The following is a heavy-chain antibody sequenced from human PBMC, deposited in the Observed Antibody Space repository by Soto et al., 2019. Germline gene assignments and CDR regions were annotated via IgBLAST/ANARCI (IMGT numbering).Heavy chain of an antibody. CDR2: ISYDGSNK. CDR3: AKDQASRSSGWYGGYLWDY. Sequence: PGGSLRLSCAASGFTFSSYGMHWVRQAPGKGLEWVAVISYDGSNKYYADSVKGRFTISRDNSKNTLYLQMNSLRAEDTAVYYCAKDQASRSSGWYGGYLWDYWGQGTLVTVSS. V-gene: IGHV3-30*18. CDR1: GFTFSSYG. J-gene: IGHJ4*02. D-gene: IGHD6-19*01.